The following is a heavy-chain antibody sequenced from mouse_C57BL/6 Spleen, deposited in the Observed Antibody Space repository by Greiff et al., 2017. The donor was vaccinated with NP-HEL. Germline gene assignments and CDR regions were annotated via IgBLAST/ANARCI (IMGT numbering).Heavy chain of an antibody. Sequence: EVNVVESGGGLVKPGGSLKLSCAASGFTFSSYAMSWVRQTPEKRLEWVATISDGGSYTYYPDNVKGRFTISRDNAKNNLYLQMSHLKSEDTAMYYCAREGANWDFDYWGQGTTLTVSS. CDR2: ISDGGSYT. CDR3: AREGANWDFDY. CDR1: GFTFSSYA. V-gene: IGHV5-4*01. J-gene: IGHJ2*01. D-gene: IGHD4-1*01.